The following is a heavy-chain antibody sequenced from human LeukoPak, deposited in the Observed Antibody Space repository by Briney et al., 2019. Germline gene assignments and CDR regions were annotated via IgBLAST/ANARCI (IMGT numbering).Heavy chain of an antibody. J-gene: IGHJ4*02. V-gene: IGHV3-23*01. CDR1: GFTFSSYA. CDR2: ISGSGGST. D-gene: IGHD1-26*01. CDR3: VSLERELLEAAVI. Sequence: GGSLRLSCAASGFTFSSYAMSWVRQAPGKGLEWVSAISGSGGSTYSADSVKGRFTISRDNSKNTLYLQMNSLRAEDTAVYYCVSLERELLEAAVIWGQGTLVTVSS.